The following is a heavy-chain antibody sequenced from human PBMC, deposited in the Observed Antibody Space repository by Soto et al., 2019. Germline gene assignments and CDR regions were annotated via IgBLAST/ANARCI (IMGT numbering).Heavy chain of an antibody. CDR2: ISAAGDP. CDR3: ARTDRDFYGLDV. CDR1: GFTFRNYD. V-gene: IGHV3-13*05. Sequence: ESGGGLVQPGGSLRLSWEASGFTFRNYDMHWVRQGTGKGLEWVSGISAAGDPDYADSVEGRFTISRENAQNSFFLQMNSLRVGDTAVYYCARTDRDFYGLDVWGQGTTVIVSS. J-gene: IGHJ6*02.